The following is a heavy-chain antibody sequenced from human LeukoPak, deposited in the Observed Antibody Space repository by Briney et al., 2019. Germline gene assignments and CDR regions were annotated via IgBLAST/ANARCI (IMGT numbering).Heavy chain of an antibody. Sequence: SETLSLTCAVSGYSISSGYYWGWIRQPPGKGLEWIGSIYHSGSTYYNPSLKSRVTISADTSKNQFSLKLSSVTAADTAAYYCARDSTALWFGELLMDYWGQGTLVTVSS. D-gene: IGHD3-10*01. CDR2: IYHSGST. CDR3: ARDSTALWFGELLMDY. CDR1: GYSISSGYY. J-gene: IGHJ4*02. V-gene: IGHV4-38-2*02.